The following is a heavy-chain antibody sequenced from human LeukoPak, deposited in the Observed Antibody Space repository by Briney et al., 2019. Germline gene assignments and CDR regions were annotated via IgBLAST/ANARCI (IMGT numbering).Heavy chain of an antibody. D-gene: IGHD6-13*01. CDR1: GFTFSSYW. CDR2: IRQDGDTK. J-gene: IGHJ4*02. V-gene: IGHV3-7*03. Sequence: RGSLRLSCAASGFTFSSYWMTWVRQAPGKGLEWVANIRQDGDTKYYVDSVKGRFTISRDNAMNSLYLQMNSLRAEDTAIYYCARSLPYGTTWYGRSDFWGQGTLVTVSS. CDR3: ARSLPYGTTWYGRSDF.